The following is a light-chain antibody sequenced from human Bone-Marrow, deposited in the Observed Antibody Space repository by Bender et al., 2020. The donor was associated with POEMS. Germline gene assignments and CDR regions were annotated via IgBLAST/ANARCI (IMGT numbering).Light chain of an antibody. CDR3: NSYTTSNTRV. J-gene: IGLJ3*02. CDR1: SSDIGGHEY. CDR2: EVS. V-gene: IGLV2-8*01. Sequence: QSALTQPPSASGSPGQSVAISCTGTSSDIGGHEYVSWYQQNPGKAPKLMIYEVSKRPSGVPDRFSGSKSGNTASLTVSGLQAEDEADYYCNSYTTSNTRVFGGGTKLTVL.